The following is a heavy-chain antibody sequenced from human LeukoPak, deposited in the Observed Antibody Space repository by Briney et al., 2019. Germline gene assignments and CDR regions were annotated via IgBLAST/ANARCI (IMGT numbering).Heavy chain of an antibody. D-gene: IGHD3-10*01. Sequence: ASVKVSCKASGGTFSSYAISWVRQAPGQGLEWMGIINPSGGSTSYAQKFQGRVTMTEDTSTDTAYMELSSLRSEDTAVYYCATDLLVRGVIPLRDYWGQGTLVTVSS. J-gene: IGHJ4*02. CDR2: INPSGGST. CDR1: GGTFSSYA. V-gene: IGHV1-46*01. CDR3: ATDLLVRGVIPLRDY.